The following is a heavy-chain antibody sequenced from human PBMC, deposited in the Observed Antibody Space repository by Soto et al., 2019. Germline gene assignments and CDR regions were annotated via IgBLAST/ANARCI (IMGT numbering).Heavy chain of an antibody. J-gene: IGHJ4*02. D-gene: IGHD6-19*01. CDR2: ISAYNGNT. CDR3: AAEGIAVAGTDPPGYFDY. V-gene: IGHV1-18*01. Sequence: EASVKVSCKASGGTFSSYAISWVRQAPGQGLEWMGWISAYNGNTNYAQKFQERVTITRDMSTSTAYMELSSLRSEDTAVYYCAAEGIAVAGTDPPGYFDYWGQGTLVTVSS. CDR1: GGTFSSYA.